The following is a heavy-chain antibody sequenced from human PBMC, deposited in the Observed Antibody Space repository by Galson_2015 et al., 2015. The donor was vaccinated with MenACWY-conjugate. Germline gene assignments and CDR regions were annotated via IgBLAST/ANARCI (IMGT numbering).Heavy chain of an antibody. CDR1: GFTLSTYR. CDR2: INSRSSTI. CDR3: ARVRSGGYFDP. J-gene: IGHJ5*02. Sequence: SLRLSCAASGFTLSTYRMSWVRQAPGKGLEWVSYINSRSSTISYADSVKGRITISRDNAKNSLYLQVNSLRAEDTAVYYCARVRSGGYFDPWGLGTLVTVSS. D-gene: IGHD3-22*01. V-gene: IGHV3-48*01.